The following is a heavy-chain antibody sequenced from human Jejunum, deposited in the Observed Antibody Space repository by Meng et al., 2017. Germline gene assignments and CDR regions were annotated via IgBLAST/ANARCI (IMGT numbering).Heavy chain of an antibody. Sequence: QAQLEEPGPGLGKPAGTLSLTCAVSGGSISNNNWWSWVRQPPGKGLEWIGEISHTGRINYNPSLKSRVTMSLDKSKNQFSLDLTSVTGADTAVYYCARDLLDPNIAATGWFDPWGQGTLVTVSS. D-gene: IGHD2/OR15-2a*01. CDR2: ISHTGRI. CDR1: GGSISNNNW. V-gene: IGHV4-4*02. J-gene: IGHJ5*02. CDR3: ARDLLDPNIAATGWFDP.